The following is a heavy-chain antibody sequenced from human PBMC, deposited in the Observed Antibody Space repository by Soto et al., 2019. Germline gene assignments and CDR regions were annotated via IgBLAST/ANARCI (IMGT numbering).Heavy chain of an antibody. J-gene: IGHJ2*01. CDR2: IKQDGSEK. D-gene: IGHD6-6*01. Sequence: GGSLRLSCAASGFTFSSYWMSWVRQAPGKGLEWVANIKQDGSEKYYVDSVKGRFTISRDNAKNSLYLQMNSLRAEDTAVYYCARLVTSSSFSWYFDLWGRGTLVTVSS. V-gene: IGHV3-7*01. CDR3: ARLVTSSSFSWYFDL. CDR1: GFTFSSYW.